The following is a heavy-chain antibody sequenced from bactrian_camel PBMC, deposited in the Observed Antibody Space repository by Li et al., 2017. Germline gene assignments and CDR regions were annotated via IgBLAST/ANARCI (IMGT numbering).Heavy chain of an antibody. Sequence: HVQLVESGGGSVQAGGSLRLSCRASGYSYSSTCLAWFHQAPGKEREGVAAIDGNGMTAYADSVKGRFTISHDTARNSIDLQMASLKPEDTAMYYCAATTQPRTGTFATILNQEKYQYWGQGTQVTVS. J-gene: IGHJ4*01. CDR1: GYSYSSTC. D-gene: IGHD4*01. V-gene: IGHV3S53*01. CDR2: IDGNGMT. CDR3: AATTQPRTGTFATILNQEKYQY.